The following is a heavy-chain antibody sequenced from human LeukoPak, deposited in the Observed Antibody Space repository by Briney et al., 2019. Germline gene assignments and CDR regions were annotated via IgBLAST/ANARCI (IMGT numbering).Heavy chain of an antibody. CDR2: INPNSGGT. V-gene: IGHV1-2*02. D-gene: IGHD5-12*01. J-gene: IGHJ4*02. Sequence: ASVKVSCKASGYTFTGTYMHWVRKAPGQGLEWMGWINPNSGGTNYAQQFQGRVTMIRDTSTSTAYIQMRSLGTDEPAAYYCAGSSRTIVATDFDYWGQGTLVTVSS. CDR1: GYTFTGTY. CDR3: AGSSRTIVATDFDY.